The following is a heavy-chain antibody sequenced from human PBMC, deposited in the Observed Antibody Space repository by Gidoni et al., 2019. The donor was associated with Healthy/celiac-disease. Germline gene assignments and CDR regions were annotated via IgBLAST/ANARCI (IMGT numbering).Heavy chain of an antibody. CDR3: ASSQTYYDILTGYSNPYYFDY. J-gene: IGHJ4*02. V-gene: IGHV4-39*01. CDR2: IYYSGST. CDR1: GGSISSSSYY. D-gene: IGHD3-9*01. Sequence: QLQLQESGPGLVKPSETLSLTCTVSGGSISSSSYYWGWIRQPPGKGLEWIGSIYYSGSTYYNPSLKSRVTISVDTSKNQFSLKLSSVTAADTAVYYCASSQTYYDILTGYSNPYYFDYWGQGTLVTVSS.